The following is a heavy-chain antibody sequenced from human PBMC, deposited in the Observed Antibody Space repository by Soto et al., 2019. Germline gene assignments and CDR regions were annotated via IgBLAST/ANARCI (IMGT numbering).Heavy chain of an antibody. CDR3: ARERAGIVGAKGYYYGMDV. D-gene: IGHD1-26*01. J-gene: IGHJ6*02. V-gene: IGHV3-74*01. CDR2: INSDGSST. Sequence: GGSLRLSCAASGFTFSSYWMHWVRQAPGKGLVWVSRINSDGSSTSYADSVKGRFTISRDNAKNTLYLQMNSLRAEDTAVYYCARERAGIVGAKGYYYGMDVWGQGTTVTVSS. CDR1: GFTFSSYW.